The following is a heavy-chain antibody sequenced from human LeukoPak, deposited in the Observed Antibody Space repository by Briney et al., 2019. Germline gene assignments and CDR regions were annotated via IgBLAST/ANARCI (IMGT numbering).Heavy chain of an antibody. Sequence: VVPRRCSCAASGFTLRSLAPSQLPQAPGNPLYWLSAISGTRGSPYYADSVKCRFTISRDNSKNTLYLQMNSLRAEDTAVYSCAKYQPRYYYDSSGYSDYWAQGTLVTVSS. CDR1: GFTLRSLA. J-gene: IGHJ4*02. CDR3: AKYQPRYYYDSSGYSDY. D-gene: IGHD3-22*01. V-gene: IGHV3-23*01. CDR2: ISGTRGSP.